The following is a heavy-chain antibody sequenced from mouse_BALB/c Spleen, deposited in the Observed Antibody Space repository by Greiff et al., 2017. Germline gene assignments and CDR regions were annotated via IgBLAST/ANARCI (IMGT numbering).Heavy chain of an antibody. CDR1: GYAFTNYL. CDR3: ARGYDGSVAY. J-gene: IGHJ3*01. V-gene: IGHV1-54*01. D-gene: IGHD2-3*01. CDR2: INPGSGGT. Sequence: QVQLKQSGAELVRPGTSVKVSCKASGYAFTNYLIEWVKQRPGQGLEWIGVINPGSGGTNYNEKFKGKATLTADKSSSTAYMQLSSLTSDDSAVYFCARGYDGSVAYWGQGTLVTVSA.